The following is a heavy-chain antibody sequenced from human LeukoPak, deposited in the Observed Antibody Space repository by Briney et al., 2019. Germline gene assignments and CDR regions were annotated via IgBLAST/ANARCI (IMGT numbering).Heavy chain of an antibody. CDR3: ARDTGEAGGY. J-gene: IGHJ4*02. CDR1: GYTVNSKY. Sequence: GGSLRLSCAASGYTVNSKYMSWVRQAPGTGLEWVSVVYSGGQTYYADSVKGRFTTSRDISKNTLYLQMNSLRAEDTAVYYCARDTGEAGGYWGQGTLVTVSS. CDR2: VYSGGQT. V-gene: IGHV3-53*01. D-gene: IGHD7-27*01.